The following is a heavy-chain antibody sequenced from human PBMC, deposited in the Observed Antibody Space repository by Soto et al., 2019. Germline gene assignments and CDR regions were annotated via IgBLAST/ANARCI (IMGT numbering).Heavy chain of an antibody. CDR2: IYYSGST. J-gene: IGHJ4*02. D-gene: IGHD3-22*01. CDR1: GGSISSYY. V-gene: IGHV4-59*08. CDR3: AHRAAFYYDSSGYYVRFDY. Sequence: SETLSLTCTVSGGSISSYYWSWIRQPPGKGLEWIGYIYYSGSTSYNPSLKSRVTISVDTSKNQFSLKLSSVTAADTAVYYCAHRAAFYYDSSGYYVRFDYWGQGTLVTVSS.